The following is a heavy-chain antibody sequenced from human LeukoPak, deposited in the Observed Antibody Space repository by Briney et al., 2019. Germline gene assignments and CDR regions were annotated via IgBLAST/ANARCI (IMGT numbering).Heavy chain of an antibody. V-gene: IGHV3-66*01. CDR2: IYSGGST. J-gene: IGHJ4*02. CDR1: GFTVSSNF. D-gene: IGHD3-9*01. CDR3: ARGLVTDY. Sequence: PGGSLRLSCAASGFTVSSNFMSWVRQAPGKGLDWVSVIYSGGSTYYADSVKGRFTISRDNYKNTLYLQMNSLRVEDTAVYYCARGLVTDYWGQGTLVTVSS.